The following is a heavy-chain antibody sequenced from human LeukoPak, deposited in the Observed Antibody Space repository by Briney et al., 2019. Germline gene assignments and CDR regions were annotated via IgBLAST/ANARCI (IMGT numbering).Heavy chain of an antibody. CDR3: GRDTATALDY. CDR1: GFTLNDHY. Sequence: GGSLRLACAASGFTLNDHYMDWVRQAPGKGLEWVGRIKNKRGSYTADYAASVKGRFTISRDDSQNSLYLQMNSLKTEDTAVYYCGRDTATALDYWGQGTLVTVSS. J-gene: IGHJ4*02. V-gene: IGHV3-72*01. D-gene: IGHD2-21*02. CDR2: IKNKRGSYTA.